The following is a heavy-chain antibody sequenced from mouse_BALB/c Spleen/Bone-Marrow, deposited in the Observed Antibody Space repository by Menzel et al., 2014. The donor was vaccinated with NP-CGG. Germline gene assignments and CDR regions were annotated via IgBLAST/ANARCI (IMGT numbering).Heavy chain of an antibody. D-gene: IGHD4-1*01. Sequence: VQLKQSGPGLVKPSQSLSLTCTVTGYSITSDYAWNWIRQFPGNKLEWMGYISYSGSTSYNPSLKSRISITRDTSKNHFFLQLNSVTTEDTATYYCAGTWYFDVWGAGTTVTVSS. V-gene: IGHV3-2*02. CDR3: AGTWYFDV. CDR2: ISYSGST. J-gene: IGHJ1*01. CDR1: GYSITSDYA.